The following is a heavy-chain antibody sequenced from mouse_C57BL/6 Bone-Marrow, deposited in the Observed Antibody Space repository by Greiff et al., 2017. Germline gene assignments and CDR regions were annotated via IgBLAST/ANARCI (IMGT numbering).Heavy chain of an antibody. Sequence: QVQLQQSGAELVKPGASVKVSCKASGYTFTSYCMHWVKQRPGKGLEWLGRIHPYDSDTNYNQKFKGKATLTVDKSSSTAYMPLSNLSSEDSAVNYCAICYYGLFDYWGQGTTLTVSS. CDR1: GYTFTSYC. CDR3: AICYYGLFDY. V-gene: IGHV1-74*01. CDR2: IHPYDSDT. J-gene: IGHJ2*01. D-gene: IGHD2-1*01.